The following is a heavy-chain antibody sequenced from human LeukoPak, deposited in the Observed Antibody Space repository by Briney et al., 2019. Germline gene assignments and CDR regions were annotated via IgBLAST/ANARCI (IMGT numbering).Heavy chain of an antibody. CDR2: INDAGDYT. V-gene: IGHV3-74*01. CDR3: ARAPYGIDAFDI. CDR1: GFPFSGSC. J-gene: IGHJ3*02. Sequence: GGSLRLSCAASGFPFSGSCMNWVRQAPGKGLVWVSRINDAGDYTTYADSVKGRFTTTRDNAKNTLYLQMSSLRAEDTAVYYCARAPYGIDAFDIWGQGTMVTVSS. D-gene: IGHD4-17*01.